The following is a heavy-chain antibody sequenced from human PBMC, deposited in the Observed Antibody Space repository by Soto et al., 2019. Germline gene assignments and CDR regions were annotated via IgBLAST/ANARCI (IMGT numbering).Heavy chain of an antibody. D-gene: IGHD3-3*01. CDR1: GYSFTGYA. CDR2: ISGGNGNT. CDR3: ARERGGISIFGVTLGMDV. V-gene: IGHV1-3*01. Sequence: ASVKVSCKAAGYSFTGYAFHWVRQAPGQTLEWMGWISGGNGNTKYSQKFQGRMTISRDTSASTAHMELSSLRSEDTALYFCARERGGISIFGVTLGMDVWGPGTTVTVSS. J-gene: IGHJ6*02.